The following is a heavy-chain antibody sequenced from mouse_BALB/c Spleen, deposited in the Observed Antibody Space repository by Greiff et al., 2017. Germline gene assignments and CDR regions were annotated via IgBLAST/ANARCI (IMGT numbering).Heavy chain of an antibody. CDR3: ARRGDYYAMDY. CDR1: GYAFSSSW. V-gene: IGHV1-82*01. Sequence: QVQLQQSGPELVKPGASVKISCKASGYAFSSSWMNWVKQRPGQGLEWIGRIYPGDGDTNYNGKFKGKATLTADKSSSTAYMQLSSLTSVDSAVYFCARRGDYYAMDYWGQGTSVTVSS. CDR2: IYPGDGDT. J-gene: IGHJ4*01.